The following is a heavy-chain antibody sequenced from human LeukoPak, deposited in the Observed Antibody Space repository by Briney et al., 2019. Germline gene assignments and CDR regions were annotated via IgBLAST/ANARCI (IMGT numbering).Heavy chain of an antibody. CDR2: IWYDGSNK. V-gene: IGHV3-33*01. CDR3: ARDGTGSNSGWYIH. J-gene: IGHJ4*02. Sequence: GGSLRLSCAASGFTFSSHGMHWVRQAPGKGLEWVAVIWYDGSNKYYADSVKGRFTISRDNSKNTLYLQMNSLRAEDTAVYYCARDGTGSNSGWYIHWGQGALVTVSS. D-gene: IGHD6-19*01. CDR1: GFTFSSHG.